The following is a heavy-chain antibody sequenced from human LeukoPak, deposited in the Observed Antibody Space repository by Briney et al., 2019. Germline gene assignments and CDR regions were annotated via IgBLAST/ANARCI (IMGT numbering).Heavy chain of an antibody. J-gene: IGHJ4*02. D-gene: IGHD3-10*01. Sequence: AGSLRLSCAASGFTFSSYDMHWVRQATAKGLEWVSAIGTAGDTYYPGSVKGRFTISRENAKNSLYLKMNSLRAGDTAVYYCARGLEVRGVISYYFDYWGQGTLVTVSS. CDR2: IGTAGDT. CDR1: GFTFSSYD. V-gene: IGHV3-13*04. CDR3: ARGLEVRGVISYYFDY.